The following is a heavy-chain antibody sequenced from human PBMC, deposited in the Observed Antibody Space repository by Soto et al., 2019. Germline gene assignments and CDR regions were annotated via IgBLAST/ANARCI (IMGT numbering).Heavy chain of an antibody. CDR2: ISYDGSNK. CDR3: AKDLLDIVLVPAAPYYYYGMDV. J-gene: IGHJ6*02. CDR1: GFTFSSYG. Sequence: GGSLRLSCAASGFTFSSYGMHWVRQAPGKGLEWVAVISYDGSNKYYADSVKGRFTISRDNSKNTLYLQMNSLRAEDTAVYYCAKDLLDIVLVPAAPYYYYGMDVWGQGTTVTVSS. V-gene: IGHV3-30*18. D-gene: IGHD2-2*01.